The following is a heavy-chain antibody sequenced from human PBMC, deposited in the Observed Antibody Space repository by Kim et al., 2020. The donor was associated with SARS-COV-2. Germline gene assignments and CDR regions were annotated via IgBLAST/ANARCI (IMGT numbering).Heavy chain of an antibody. J-gene: IGHJ5*01. CDR3: ERAVHATNCFDS. CDR1: GFTFSNFW. Sequence: GGSLRLSCAASGFTFSNFWMDWVRQAPGKGLVWVARINTDGSSTAYADSVKGRFTISRDNAMDNLYLQMNSLSVEDAAVYYCERAVHATNCFDSWGQGTL. CDR2: INTDGSST. D-gene: IGHD2-8*01. V-gene: IGHV3-74*01.